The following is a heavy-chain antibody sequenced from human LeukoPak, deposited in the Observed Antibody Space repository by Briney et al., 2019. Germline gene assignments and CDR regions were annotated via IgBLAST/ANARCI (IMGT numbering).Heavy chain of an antibody. D-gene: IGHD3-10*01. CDR3: ARELGTRLLWFGEDYFDY. Sequence: ASVKVSCKASGYTFTGYYMHWVRQAPGQGLEWMGRINPNSGGTNYAQKLQGRVTMTRDTSIRTAYMELSRLRCDDTAVYYCARELGTRLLWFGEDYFDYWGQGTLVTVSS. V-gene: IGHV1-2*06. CDR1: GYTFTGYY. J-gene: IGHJ4*02. CDR2: INPNSGGT.